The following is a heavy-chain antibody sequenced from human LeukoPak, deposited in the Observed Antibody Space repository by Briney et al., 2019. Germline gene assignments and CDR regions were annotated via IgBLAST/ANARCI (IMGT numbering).Heavy chain of an antibody. CDR2: IIPIFGTA. CDR3: AKTILARGYSGYDYDYFDY. D-gene: IGHD5-12*01. J-gene: IGHJ4*02. Sequence: SVKVSCKASGGTFSSYAISWVRQAPGQGLEWRGGIIPIFGTANYAQKFQGRVTLTADESTSTAYMELSSLRSEDTAVYYCAKTILARGYSGYDYDYFDYWGQGTLVTVSS. CDR1: GGTFSSYA. V-gene: IGHV1-69*13.